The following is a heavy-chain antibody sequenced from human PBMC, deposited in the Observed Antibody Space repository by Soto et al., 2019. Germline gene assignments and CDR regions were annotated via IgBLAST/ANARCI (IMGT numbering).Heavy chain of an antibody. Sequence: SETLSLTCTVSGGSISSGGYSWSWIRQHPGKGLEWIGYIYSSGSTYYNPSLKSRVTISVDTSKNQFSLKLSSVTAADTAVYYCARAPGSGSYMTPYNWFDPWGQGTMVTVSS. CDR3: ARAPGSGSYMTPYNWFDP. J-gene: IGHJ5*02. D-gene: IGHD1-26*01. V-gene: IGHV4-31*03. CDR1: GGSISSGGYS. CDR2: IYSSGST.